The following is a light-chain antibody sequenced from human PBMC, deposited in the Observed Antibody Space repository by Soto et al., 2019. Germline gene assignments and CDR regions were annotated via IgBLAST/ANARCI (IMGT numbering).Light chain of an antibody. Sequence: QSVLTQPPSASGTPGQRVTISCSGSSSNIGSNTVNWYQQLPGTAPKLLICSNDQRPSGVPDRVSGSKSGTSAYLAISGLQSEDEADYYCAAWDDSLNGVVFGGGTKLTVL. V-gene: IGLV1-44*01. CDR2: SND. CDR3: AAWDDSLNGVV. CDR1: SSNIGSNT. J-gene: IGLJ2*01.